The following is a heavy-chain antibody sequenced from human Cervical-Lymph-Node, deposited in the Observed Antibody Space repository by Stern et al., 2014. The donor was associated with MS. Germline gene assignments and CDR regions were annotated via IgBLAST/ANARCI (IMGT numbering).Heavy chain of an antibody. Sequence: QLVQSGAEVKKPGSSVKVSCKASGDTFSSYAINWVRQVPGPGLEWMGGITPVFGTTNYAKKFQGRVTITADKSTNTAYMELMTLRSEDTAVYYCARGGGLVGYFDYWGQGTLVSVSS. J-gene: IGHJ4*02. CDR3: ARGGGLVGYFDY. CDR2: ITPVFGTT. D-gene: IGHD1-26*01. CDR1: GDTFSSYA. V-gene: IGHV1-69*06.